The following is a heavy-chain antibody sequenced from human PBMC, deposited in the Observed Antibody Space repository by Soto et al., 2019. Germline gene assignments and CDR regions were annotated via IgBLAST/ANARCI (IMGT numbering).Heavy chain of an antibody. Sequence: QVQLVQSGAEVKKPGSSVKVSCKASGGTFSSYAISWVRQAPGQGLEWMGGIIPIFGTANYAQKFQGRVTITADESTSTVYMELSSLRSEDTAVYYCARVLYYDILTGYPAGGMDVWGQGTTVTVSS. J-gene: IGHJ6*02. D-gene: IGHD3-9*01. V-gene: IGHV1-69*12. CDR2: IIPIFGTA. CDR1: GGTFSSYA. CDR3: ARVLYYDILTGYPAGGMDV.